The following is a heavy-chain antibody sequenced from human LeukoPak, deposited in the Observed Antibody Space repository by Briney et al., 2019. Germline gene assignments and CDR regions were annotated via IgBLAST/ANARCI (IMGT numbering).Heavy chain of an antibody. CDR3: AKEGSGSFDY. CDR2: IWYDGSK. CDR1: GFTFSSYG. D-gene: IGHD1-26*01. Sequence: GGSLRLSCAASGFTFSSYGMHWVRQAPGKGLEWVAVIWYDGSKYYADSVKGRFTISRDNSKNTLYLQMNSLRAEDTAVYYCAKEGSGSFDYWGQGTLVTVSS. J-gene: IGHJ4*02. V-gene: IGHV3-33*06.